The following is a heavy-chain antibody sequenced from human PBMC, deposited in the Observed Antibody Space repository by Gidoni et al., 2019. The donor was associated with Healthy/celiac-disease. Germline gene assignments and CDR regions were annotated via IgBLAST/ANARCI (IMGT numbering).Heavy chain of an antibody. J-gene: IGHJ4*02. Sequence: EVQLVESGGVVVQPGGSLRLSCAASGFTFDDYTMHWVRQAPGKGLEWVSLISWDGGSTYYADSVKGRFTISRDNSKNSLYLQMNSLRTEDTALYYCARTGYSSSWEGWEFDYWGQGTLVTVSS. CDR3: ARTGYSSSWEGWEFDY. CDR1: GFTFDDYT. CDR2: ISWDGGST. V-gene: IGHV3-43*01. D-gene: IGHD6-13*01.